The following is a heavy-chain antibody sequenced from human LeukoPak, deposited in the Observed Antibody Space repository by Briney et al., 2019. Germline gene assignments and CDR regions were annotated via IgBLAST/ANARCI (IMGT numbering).Heavy chain of an antibody. J-gene: IGHJ4*02. D-gene: IGHD3-22*01. CDR2: INCYGST. Sequence: PSETLSLTCTVSGASMTFTHYYWVWVRQPPGKGLEWIGTINCYGSTYYNPSLKSRVTISVDTSKNQFSLKLSSVTAAGTAVYYCARAGYDSSGYYYVNFYSDYALKVDYWGQGTLVTVSS. CDR3: ARAGYDSSGYYYVNFYSDYALKVDY. CDR1: GASMTFTHYY. V-gene: IGHV4-39*07.